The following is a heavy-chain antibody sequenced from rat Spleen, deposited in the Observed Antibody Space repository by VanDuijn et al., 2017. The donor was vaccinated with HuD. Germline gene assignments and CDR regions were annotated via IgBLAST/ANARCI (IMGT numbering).Heavy chain of an antibody. CDR1: GYSITSSYR. J-gene: IGHJ2*01. CDR2: INSAGST. V-gene: IGHV3-3*01. D-gene: IGHD1-2*01. CDR3: ARDFSRYGVDYYDY. Sequence: EVQLQESGPGLVKPSQSLSLTCSVTGYSITSSYRWNWIRKFPGNKLEWMGYINSAGSTNYNPSLKSRISITRDTSKNQFFLQVNSVTTEDTATYYCARDFSRYGVDYYDYWGQGVKVTVSS.